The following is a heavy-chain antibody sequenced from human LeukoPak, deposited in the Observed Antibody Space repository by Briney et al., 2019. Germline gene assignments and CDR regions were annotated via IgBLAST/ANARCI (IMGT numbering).Heavy chain of an antibody. CDR2: ISSSSSYI. CDR3: ARVRVPAAITWGLGY. Sequence: GGSLRLSCAASGFTFSSYSMNWVRQAPGKGLEWVSSISSSSSYIYHADSVKGRFTISRDNAKNSLYLQMNSLRAEDTAVYYCARVRVPAAITWGLGYWGQGTLVTVSS. CDR1: GFTFSSYS. D-gene: IGHD2-2*01. J-gene: IGHJ4*02. V-gene: IGHV3-21*01.